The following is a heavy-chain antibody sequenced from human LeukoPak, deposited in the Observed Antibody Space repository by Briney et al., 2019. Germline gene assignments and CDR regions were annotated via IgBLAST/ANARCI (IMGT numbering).Heavy chain of an antibody. Sequence: ASVTVSFKASGYTFTSYDINWVRQATGQGLEWMGWMNPNSGNTGYAQKFQGRVTMTRNTSISTAYMELSSLRSEDTAVYYCARGRGGPKEVVVAAIDYWGQGTLVTVSS. CDR1: GYTFTSYD. J-gene: IGHJ4*02. CDR2: MNPNSGNT. V-gene: IGHV1-8*01. CDR3: ARGRGGPKEVVVAAIDY. D-gene: IGHD2-15*01.